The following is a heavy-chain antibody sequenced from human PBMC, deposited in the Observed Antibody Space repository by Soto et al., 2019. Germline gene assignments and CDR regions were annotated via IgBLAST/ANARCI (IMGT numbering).Heavy chain of an antibody. J-gene: IGHJ4*02. CDR3: ARLKTSSGWSLFDS. D-gene: IGHD6-13*01. CDR2: IYYTGTT. CDR1: GGSVSSSFFY. V-gene: IGHV4-61*01. Sequence: SETLSLTCTVSGGSVSSSFFYWSWVRQPPGQRLEWIGYIYYTGTTNYNPSLASRVAMSVDTSKEQFTLNLRSLTAADTARYYCARLKTSSGWSLFDSWGQGMLVTVSS.